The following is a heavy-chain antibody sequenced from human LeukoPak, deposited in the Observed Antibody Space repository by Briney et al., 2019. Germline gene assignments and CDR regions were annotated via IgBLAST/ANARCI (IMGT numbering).Heavy chain of an antibody. J-gene: IGHJ6*03. CDR1: GGSFSGYY. V-gene: IGHV4-34*01. CDR2: INHSGST. Sequence: PSETLSLTCAVYGGSFSGYYWSWIRQPPGKGLEWIGEINHSGSTNYNPSLKSRVTISVDTSKNQFSLKLSSVTAADTAVYYCARVSRITIFGVVSLDYYYYMDVWGKGTTVTVSS. D-gene: IGHD3-3*01. CDR3: ARVSRITIFGVVSLDYYYYMDV.